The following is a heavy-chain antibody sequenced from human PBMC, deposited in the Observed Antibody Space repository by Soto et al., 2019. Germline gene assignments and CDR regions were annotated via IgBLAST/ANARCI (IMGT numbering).Heavy chain of an antibody. Sequence: KQSQTLSLTCVISGDSVSSNSAAWNWIRQSPSRGLEWLGRTYYRSKWYNDYAVSVKSRITINPDTSKNQFSLQLNSVTPEDTAVYYCARALGYCSSTSCLSYYYYYMDVWGKGTTVTVSS. J-gene: IGHJ6*03. D-gene: IGHD2-2*01. CDR3: ARALGYCSSTSCLSYYYYYMDV. V-gene: IGHV6-1*01. CDR2: TYYRSKWYN. CDR1: GDSVSSNSAA.